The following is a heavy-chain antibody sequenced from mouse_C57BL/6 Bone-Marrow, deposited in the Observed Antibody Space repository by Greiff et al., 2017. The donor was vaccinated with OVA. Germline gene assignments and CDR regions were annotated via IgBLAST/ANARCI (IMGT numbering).Heavy chain of an antibody. J-gene: IGHJ1*03. CDR1: GYTFTSYW. D-gene: IGHD2-1*01. CDR2: IDPSDSET. Sequence: QVQLQQPGAELVRPGSSVKLSCKASGYTFTSYWMHWVKQRPIQGLEWIGNIDPSDSETPYNQKFKDKATLTVDKSSSTAYMQLSSLTSEDSAVYYCASYGNWYFDVWGTGTTVTVSS. V-gene: IGHV1-52*01. CDR3: ASYGNWYFDV.